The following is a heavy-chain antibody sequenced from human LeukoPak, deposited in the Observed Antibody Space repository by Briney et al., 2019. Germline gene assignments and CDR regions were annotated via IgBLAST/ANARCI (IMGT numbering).Heavy chain of an antibody. D-gene: IGHD1-26*01. CDR1: GFTFSSYS. CDR2: ISSGSSYI. V-gene: IGHV3-21*01. J-gene: IGHJ3*02. CDR3: ARDPGSYGNAFDI. Sequence: NPGGSLRLSCAASGFTFSSYSMNWVRQAPGKGLEWLSSISSGSSYIYYADSVKGRFTISRDNAKNSLYLQMNSLRAEDTAAYYCARDPGSYGNAFDIWGQGTMVTVSS.